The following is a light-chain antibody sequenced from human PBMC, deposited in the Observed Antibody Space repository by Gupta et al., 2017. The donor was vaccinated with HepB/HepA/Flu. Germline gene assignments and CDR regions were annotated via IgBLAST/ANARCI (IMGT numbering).Light chain of an antibody. V-gene: IGLV3-21*04. CDR3: NVWDSSGDQVV. J-gene: IGLJ2*01. CDR1: NIVSKS. Sequence: SYVLTRTPSVSVAPGKTARITCGGNNIVSKSVHWYQQKPGQAPVLVIYFDDDRPSGIPERFSGSNAGHTATLIIGRVEAEDEADYYCNVWDSSGDQVVFGGGTKLTVL. CDR2: FDD.